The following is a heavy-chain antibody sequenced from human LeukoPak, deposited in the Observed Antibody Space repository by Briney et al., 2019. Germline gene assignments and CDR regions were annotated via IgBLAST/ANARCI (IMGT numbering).Heavy chain of an antibody. D-gene: IGHD1-14*01. CDR2: IYYSGST. CDR3: ARSEIDRGWLYQHRNYYFDY. J-gene: IGHJ4*02. CDR1: GGSISSGGYY. Sequence: SQTLSLTCTVSGGSISSGGYYWSWIRQHPGQGLEWIGYIYYSGSTYYNPSLKSRVTISVDTSNNQFSLKLSSVTAADTAVYYCARSEIDRGWLYQHRNYYFDYWGQGTLVTVSS. V-gene: IGHV4-31*03.